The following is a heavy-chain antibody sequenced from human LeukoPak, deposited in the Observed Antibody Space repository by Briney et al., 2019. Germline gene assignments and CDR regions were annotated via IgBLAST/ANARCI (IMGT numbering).Heavy chain of an antibody. CDR3: AKASAAIPQYCNS. CDR2: ISGTGSST. Sequence: SGGSLRLSCEASGFTFGNYAMNWVRQAPGKGLEWVSTISGTGSSTYYADSAKGRFTISRDNSKDTLFLQLNSLTAADTAMYFCAKASAAIPQYCNSWGQGTLVTVPS. J-gene: IGHJ5*02. CDR1: GFTFGNYA. D-gene: IGHD2-2*02. V-gene: IGHV3-23*01.